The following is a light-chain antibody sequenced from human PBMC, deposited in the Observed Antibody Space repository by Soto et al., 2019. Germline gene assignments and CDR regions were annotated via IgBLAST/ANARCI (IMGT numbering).Light chain of an antibody. CDR1: QSLLHSNGYNY. J-gene: IGKJ1*01. Sequence: DIVMTQSPLSLPVTPGGPASISCRSSQSLLHSNGYNYLDWYLQKPGQSPQVLIYLGSNRASGVPDRLSGGGSGTNFTLKISRVEAEDVGVYYCMQPLQTPWTFGQGTKVEIK. CDR2: LGS. V-gene: IGKV2-28*01. CDR3: MQPLQTPWT.